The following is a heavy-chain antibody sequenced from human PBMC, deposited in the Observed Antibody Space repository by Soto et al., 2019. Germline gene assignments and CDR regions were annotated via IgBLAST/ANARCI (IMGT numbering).Heavy chain of an antibody. CDR3: ASEYDYGDLNYYYYGMDV. CDR1: GFTFSSYS. J-gene: IGHJ6*02. CDR2: ISSSSSTI. V-gene: IGHV3-48*02. D-gene: IGHD4-17*01. Sequence: EVQLVESGGGLVQPEGSLRLSCAASGFTFSSYSMNWVRQAPGKGLEWVSYISSSSSTIYYAGSVKGRFTISRDNDKNSLYLQMNSLRDEDTAVYYCASEYDYGDLNYYYYGMDVWGQGTTVTVSS.